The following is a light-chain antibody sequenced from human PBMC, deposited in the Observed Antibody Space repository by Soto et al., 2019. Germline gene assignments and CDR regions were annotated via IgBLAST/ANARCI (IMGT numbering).Light chain of an antibody. Sequence: QSVLTQPASVSGSPGQSITISCTGTASDIGDDDDVSWYQQYPGKAPRLLIFAVSHRASGISARLSGSKSGNVASLTISGLQADDEGDYFCSSYTSSSTLEFGGGTKLTVL. CDR2: AVS. V-gene: IGLV2-14*01. CDR1: ASDIGDDDD. CDR3: SSYTSSSTLE. J-gene: IGLJ2*01.